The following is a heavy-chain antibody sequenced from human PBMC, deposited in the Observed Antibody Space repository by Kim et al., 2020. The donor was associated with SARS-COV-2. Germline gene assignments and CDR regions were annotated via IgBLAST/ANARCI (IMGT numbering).Heavy chain of an antibody. Sequence: GGSLRLSCEASGFIFSDYYMSWIRQAPGKGLEWVSYITGSGITIYYADSVEGRFTISRDNAKNSLYLQMNSLRAEDTAVYYCACVAARPIDYYLDVWGKGPTVTFSS. J-gene: IGHJ6*03. CDR1: GFIFSDYY. CDR3: ACVAARPIDYYLDV. CDR2: ITGSGITI. D-gene: IGHD6-6*01. V-gene: IGHV3-11*01.